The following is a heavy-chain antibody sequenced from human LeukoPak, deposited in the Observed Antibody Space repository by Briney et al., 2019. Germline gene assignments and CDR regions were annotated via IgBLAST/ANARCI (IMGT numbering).Heavy chain of an antibody. D-gene: IGHD3-10*01. J-gene: IGHJ1*01. V-gene: IGHV3-21*01. CDR1: GFTFSSYS. CDR3: ARARFSVYAEYFQH. CDR2: ISSSSSYI. Sequence: GGPLRLSCAASGFTFSSYSMNWVRQAPGKGLEWVSSISSSSSYIYYADSVKGRFTISRDNAKNSLYLQMNSLRAEDTAVYYCARARFSVYAEYFQHWGQGTLVTVSS.